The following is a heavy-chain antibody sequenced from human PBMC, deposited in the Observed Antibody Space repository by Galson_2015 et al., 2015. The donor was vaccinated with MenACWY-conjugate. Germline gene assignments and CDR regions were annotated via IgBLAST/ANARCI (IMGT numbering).Heavy chain of an antibody. CDR3: ARSGSGTWYFDL. CDR2: IYPGDSDT. D-gene: IGHD1-26*01. Sequence: QSGAEVTKPGESLKISCTLSGYSIPSHWIGWARQMPGKGLEWMGIIYPGDSDTRYSPSFQGRVTFSVDKSISTAYLQLSSLKASDTAMYYCARSGSGTWYFDLWGRGTMVTVSS. V-gene: IGHV5-51*01. J-gene: IGHJ2*01. CDR1: GYSIPSHW.